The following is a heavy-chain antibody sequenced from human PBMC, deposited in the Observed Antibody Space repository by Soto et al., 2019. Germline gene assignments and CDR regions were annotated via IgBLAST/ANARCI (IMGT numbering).Heavy chain of an antibody. Sequence: PGGSLRLSCASSGFTFSSYAMSWVRQAPGKGLEWVSAISGSGGSTYYADSVKGRFTISRDNSKNTLYLQMNSLRAEDTAVYYCAKTLGQYYDFWSGYFNYWGQGTLVTVSS. V-gene: IGHV3-23*01. CDR1: GFTFSSYA. CDR3: AKTLGQYYDFWSGYFNY. J-gene: IGHJ4*02. D-gene: IGHD3-3*01. CDR2: ISGSGGST.